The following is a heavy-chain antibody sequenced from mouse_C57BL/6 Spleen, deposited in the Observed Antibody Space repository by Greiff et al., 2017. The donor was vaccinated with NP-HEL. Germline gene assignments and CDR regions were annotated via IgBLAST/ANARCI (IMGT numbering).Heavy chain of an antibody. CDR1: GYTFTDYY. CDR2: IYPGSGNT. CDR3: ASYAMDY. Sequence: QVQLQQSGAELVRPGASVKLSCKASGYTFTDYYINWVKQRPGQGLEWIARIYPGSGNTYYNEKVKGKATLTAEKSSSTAYMQLSSLTSEDSAVYFCASYAMDYWGQGTSVTVSS. J-gene: IGHJ4*01. V-gene: IGHV1-76*01.